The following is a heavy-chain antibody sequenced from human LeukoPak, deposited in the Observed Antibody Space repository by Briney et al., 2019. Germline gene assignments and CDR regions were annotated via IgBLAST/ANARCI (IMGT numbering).Heavy chain of an antibody. D-gene: IGHD3-10*01. CDR1: GGSISSTNL. CDR2: ISLTGEI. CDR3: SRESRGFCSFDY. J-gene: IGHJ4*02. V-gene: IGHV4-4*02. Sequence: PSETLSLTCGVSGGSISSTNLWSWVRQPPGQGLEGIREISLTGEINYDPSLNGRFTISLDESRNQLSLDLPPVTAADTAIYYCSRESRGFCSFDYWGQGTLVIVSS.